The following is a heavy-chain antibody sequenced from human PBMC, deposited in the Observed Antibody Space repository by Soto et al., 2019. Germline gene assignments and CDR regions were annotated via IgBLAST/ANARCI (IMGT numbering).Heavy chain of an antibody. CDR2: IYHSGST. CDR3: ARSSIRRYCSGGSCVNWFDP. J-gene: IGHJ5*02. CDR1: GGSISSYY. D-gene: IGHD2-15*01. V-gene: IGHV4-59*12. Sequence: SETLSLTCTVSGGSISSYYLSWIRQPPGKGLEWIGYIYHSGSTYYNPSLKSRVTISVDRSKNQFSLKLSSVTAADTAVYYCARSSIRRYCSGGSCVNWFDPWGQGTLVTVSS.